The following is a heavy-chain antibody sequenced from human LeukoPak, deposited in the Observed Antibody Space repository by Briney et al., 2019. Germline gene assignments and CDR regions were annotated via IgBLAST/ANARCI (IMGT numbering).Heavy chain of an antibody. D-gene: IGHD3-10*01. CDR3: ATAGGSGQNYYFDY. Sequence: VASVKVSCKVSGYTLTELSMHWVRQAPGKGLEWMGGFDPEDGETIYAQKFQGRVTMTEDPSTDTAYMELSSLRSEDTVVYYCATAGGSGQNYYFDYWGQGTLVTVSS. J-gene: IGHJ4*02. V-gene: IGHV1-24*01. CDR2: FDPEDGET. CDR1: GYTLTELS.